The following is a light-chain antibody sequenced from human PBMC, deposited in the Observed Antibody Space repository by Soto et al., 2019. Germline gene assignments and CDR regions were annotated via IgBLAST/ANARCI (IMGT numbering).Light chain of an antibody. CDR3: SSYASSSSYA. V-gene: IGLV2-14*01. J-gene: IGLJ1*01. CDR2: EVR. Sequence: QSALTQPPSASGSPGQSVTIPCTGTSSDVGGYDHVSWYQQHPGKAPKLIIFEVRNRPSGVSDRFSASKSGNTASLTISGLQTEDEAVYYCSSYASSSSYAFGTGTKLTVL. CDR1: SSDVGGYDH.